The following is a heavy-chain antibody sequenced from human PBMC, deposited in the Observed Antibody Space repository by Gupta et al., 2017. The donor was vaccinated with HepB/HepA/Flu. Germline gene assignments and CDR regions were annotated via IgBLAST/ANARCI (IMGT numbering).Heavy chain of an antibody. Sequence: GESGGGVVQPGRSLRLSCAASGFTFSSYGMHWVRQAPGKGLEWVAVISYDGSNKYYADSVKGRFTISRDNSKNTLYLQMNSLRAEDTAVYYCAKARERYANPIFDYWGQGTLVTVSS. CDR3: AKARERYANPIFDY. CDR2: ISYDGSNK. J-gene: IGHJ4*02. D-gene: IGHD1-1*01. V-gene: IGHV3-30*18. CDR1: GFTFSSYG.